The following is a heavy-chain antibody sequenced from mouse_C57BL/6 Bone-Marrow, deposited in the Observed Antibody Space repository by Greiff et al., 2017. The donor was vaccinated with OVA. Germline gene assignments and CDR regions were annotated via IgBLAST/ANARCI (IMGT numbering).Heavy chain of an antibody. V-gene: IGHV1-64*01. J-gene: IGHJ1*03. CDR2: IHPNSGST. Sequence: QVQLQQPGAELVKPGASVTLSCKASGYTFTSYWMHWVKQRPGQGLEWIGMIHPNSGSTNYNEKFKSQATLTVDKSSSTAYMQLSSLTSEDSAVYYCARRGYYSNPWYFDVWGTGTTVTVSS. D-gene: IGHD2-5*01. CDR1: GYTFTSYW. CDR3: ARRGYYSNPWYFDV.